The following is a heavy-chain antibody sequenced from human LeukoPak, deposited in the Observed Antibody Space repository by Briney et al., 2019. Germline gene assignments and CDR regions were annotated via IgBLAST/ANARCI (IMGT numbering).Heavy chain of an antibody. Sequence: GGSLRLSCAASGFTFNSYAVHWVRQAPGKGLEWVAVISYDGSINFYAASVKGRFTISRDNSKNTLYLQMNSLRIDDTALYFCARDRRYCSGGSCYSDYFFDYWGQGTLVTVSS. CDR1: GFTFNSYA. D-gene: IGHD2-15*01. V-gene: IGHV3-30*04. J-gene: IGHJ4*02. CDR3: ARDRRYCSGGSCYSDYFFDY. CDR2: ISYDGSIN.